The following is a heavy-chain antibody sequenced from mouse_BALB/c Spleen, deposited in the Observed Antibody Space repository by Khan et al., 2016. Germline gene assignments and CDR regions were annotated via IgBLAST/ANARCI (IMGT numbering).Heavy chain of an antibody. CDR3: TSGNYY. J-gene: IGHJ2*01. CDR1: GFTFSNYW. CDR2: IRLKSNNYAT. Sequence: EVKLEESGGGLVQPGGSMKLSCVASGFTFSNYWMNWVRQSPEKGLEWVAEIRLKSNNYATHYAESVKGRFTIPRDDSKSSVYLPINKLRAEDTGIHYCTSGNYYWVQGTTLTVSS. V-gene: IGHV6-6*02. D-gene: IGHD2-1*01.